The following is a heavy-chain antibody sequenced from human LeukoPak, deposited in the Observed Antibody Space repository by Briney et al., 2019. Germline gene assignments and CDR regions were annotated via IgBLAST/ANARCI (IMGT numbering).Heavy chain of an antibody. J-gene: IGHJ4*02. V-gene: IGHV3-23*01. D-gene: IGHD3-10*01. CDR2: ISGSGGST. CDR3: AKNLLLWFGELSVFDY. Sequence: GGTLRLSCAASGFTFSSYGMSWVRQAPGKGLDWVSAISGSGGSTYYADSVKGRFTISRDNSKNTLYLQMNSLRAEDTAVYYCAKNLLLWFGELSVFDYWGQGTLVTVSS. CDR1: GFTFSSYG.